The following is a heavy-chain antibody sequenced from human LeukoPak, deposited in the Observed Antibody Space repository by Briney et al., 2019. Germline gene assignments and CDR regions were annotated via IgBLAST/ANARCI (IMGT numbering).Heavy chain of an antibody. CDR1: GFTFSSYA. Sequence: PGGSLRLSCAASGFTFSSYAMSWVRQAPGKGLEWVSAISGSGGSTYYADSVKGRFTISRDNSKNTLYLQMNSLRVEDTAVYYCAKWDYYDSSGEDYFDYWGQGTLVTVSS. D-gene: IGHD3-22*01. V-gene: IGHV3-23*01. CDR2: ISGSGGST. J-gene: IGHJ4*02. CDR3: AKWDYYDSSGEDYFDY.